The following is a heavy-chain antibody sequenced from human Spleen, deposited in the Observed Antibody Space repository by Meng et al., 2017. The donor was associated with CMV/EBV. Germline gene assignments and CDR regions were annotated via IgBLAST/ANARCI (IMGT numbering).Heavy chain of an antibody. Sequence: GESLKISCAASGFTFSSYGMHWVRQAPGKGLEWVAFIWYDGSNKYYADSVKGRFTISRDNSKNTLYLQMNSLRAEDTAVYYCAKDYSSSTDYYYYYGMDVCGQGTTVTVSS. CDR2: IWYDGSNK. D-gene: IGHD6-13*01. CDR3: AKDYSSSTDYYYYYGMDV. J-gene: IGHJ6*02. CDR1: GFTFSSYG. V-gene: IGHV3-30*02.